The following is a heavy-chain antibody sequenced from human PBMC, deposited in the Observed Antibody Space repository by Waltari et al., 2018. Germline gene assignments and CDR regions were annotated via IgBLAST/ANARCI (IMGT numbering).Heavy chain of an antibody. CDR3: ARPLLAYCGGDCYSEFDY. V-gene: IGHV3-7*01. J-gene: IGHJ4*02. D-gene: IGHD2-21*01. CDR1: GFTFSSYW. Sequence: EVQLVESGGGLVQPGGSLRLSCAASGFTFSSYWMSWVRQAPGKGLEWVANKKQDGSEKYYVDSVKGRFTISRDNAKNSLYLQMNSLRAEDTAVYYCARPLLAYCGGDCYSEFDYWGQGTLVTVSS. CDR2: KKQDGSEK.